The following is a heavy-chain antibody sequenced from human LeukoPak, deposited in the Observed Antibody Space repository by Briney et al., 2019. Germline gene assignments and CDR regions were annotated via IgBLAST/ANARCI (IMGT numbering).Heavy chain of an antibody. V-gene: IGHV1-69*01. J-gene: IGHJ4*02. D-gene: IGHD3-22*01. CDR2: IIPIFGTA. CDR3: ARDADSSGYYLDH. CDR1: GGTFSSYA. Sequence: SVNVSCKASGGTFSSYAISWVRQAPGQGLEWMGGIIPIFGTANYAQKFQGRVTITADESTSTAYMELSSLRSEDTAVYYCARDADSSGYYLDHWGQGTLVTVSS.